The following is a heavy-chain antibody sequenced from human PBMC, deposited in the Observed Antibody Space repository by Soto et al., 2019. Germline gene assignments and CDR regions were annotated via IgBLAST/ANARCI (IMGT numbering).Heavy chain of an antibody. D-gene: IGHD5-18*01. Sequence: GGSLRLSCAASRFAFSTYGMHWVRQAPGKGLEWVAVISYAGNNEYYADYVKGRFTISRDNSRNTLYLQMNSLRAEDTAVYYCARDPGYTYGSLYFDYWGQGTLVTVSS. CDR3: ARDPGYTYGSLYFDY. V-gene: IGHV3-30*03. CDR2: ISYAGNNE. CDR1: RFAFSTYG. J-gene: IGHJ4*02.